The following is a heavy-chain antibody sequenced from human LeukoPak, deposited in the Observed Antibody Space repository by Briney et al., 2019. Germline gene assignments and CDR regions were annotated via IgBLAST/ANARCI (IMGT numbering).Heavy chain of an antibody. V-gene: IGHV3-21*01. CDR2: ISSSSSYI. D-gene: IGHD3/OR15-3a*01. CDR3: ARDDNFGLNYYYYMDV. J-gene: IGHJ6*03. Sequence: GGSLRLSCAASGFSFSSYSMNWVRQDSGKGLEWVSSISSSSSYIYYTDSVRGRFTVSRDNAKNLLYLQMNSLRAEDTAVYYCARDDNFGLNYYYYMDVWGKGTTVTVSS. CDR1: GFSFSSYS.